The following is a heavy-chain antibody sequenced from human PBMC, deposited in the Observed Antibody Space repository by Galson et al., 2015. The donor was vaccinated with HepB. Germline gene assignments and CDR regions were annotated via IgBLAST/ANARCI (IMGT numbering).Heavy chain of an antibody. V-gene: IGHV3-74*01. CDR2: INSDGSST. Sequence: SLRLSCAASGFTFSSYWMHWVRQAPGKGLVWVSRINSDGSSTSYADSVKGRFTISRDNAKNTLYLQMNSLRAEDTAVYYCARGERQNYYDFWSGYFNTPFDYWGQGTLVTVSS. CDR3: ARGERQNYYDFWSGYFNTPFDY. CDR1: GFTFSSYW. D-gene: IGHD3-3*01. J-gene: IGHJ4*02.